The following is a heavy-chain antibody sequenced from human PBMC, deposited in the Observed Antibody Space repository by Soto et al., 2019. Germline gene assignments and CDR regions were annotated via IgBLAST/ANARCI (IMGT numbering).Heavy chain of an antibody. CDR1: GFTFSSRW. V-gene: IGHV3-7*03. J-gene: IGHJ4*02. D-gene: IGHD3-10*01. Sequence: PGGSLRLSCAASGFTFSSRWMSWVRQAPGKGLEWVASIIQDESVKHYVDSVRGRFTISRDNSKNTLYLQMNSLRVEDTAVYYCAKRAYGSDFDYWGQRTLVTVSS. CDR3: AKRAYGSDFDY. CDR2: IIQDESVK.